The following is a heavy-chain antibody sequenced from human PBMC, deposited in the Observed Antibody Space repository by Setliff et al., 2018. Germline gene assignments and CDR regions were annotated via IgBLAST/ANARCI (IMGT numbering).Heavy chain of an antibody. Sequence: HPGGSLRLSCAASGFTFSSYGMHWVRQAPGKGLEWVAVIWYDGSKNYYADSVKGRFTISRDNSRNTLYLQMNSLRAEDTASYFCSRDPNGDYVGAFDPWGQGILVTVSS. V-gene: IGHV3-33*08. CDR3: SRDPNGDYVGAFDP. CDR2: IWYDGSKN. D-gene: IGHD4-17*01. CDR1: GFTFSSYG. J-gene: IGHJ5*02.